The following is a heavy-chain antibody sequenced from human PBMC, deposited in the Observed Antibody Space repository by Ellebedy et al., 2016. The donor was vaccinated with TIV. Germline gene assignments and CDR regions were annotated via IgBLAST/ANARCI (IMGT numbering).Heavy chain of an antibody. CDR1: GFTFKDYN. V-gene: IGHV3-48*04. D-gene: IGHD3-10*01. CDR2: ISSVGTTI. CDR3: ARSGTFRWFDS. Sequence: PGGSLRLSCAASGFTFKDYNMNWVRQAPGKGLEWVSYISSVGTTIYYPDSVRGRFTISRDNAKDSLYLQMNSLRADATAVYYCARSGTFRWFDSWGQGTLVSVSS. J-gene: IGHJ5*01.